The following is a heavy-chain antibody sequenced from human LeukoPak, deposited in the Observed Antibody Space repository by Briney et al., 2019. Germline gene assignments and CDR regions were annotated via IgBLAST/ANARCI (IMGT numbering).Heavy chain of an antibody. V-gene: IGHV4-59*12. CDR1: GGSISSYY. Sequence: PSETLSLTCTVSGGSISSYYWSWIRQPPGKGLEWIGYIYYSGSTNYNPSLKSRVTISVDTSKNQFSLKLSSVTAADTAVYYCANNMVRGVIDYWGQGTLVTVSS. CDR2: IYYSGST. CDR3: ANNMVRGVIDY. J-gene: IGHJ4*02. D-gene: IGHD3-10*01.